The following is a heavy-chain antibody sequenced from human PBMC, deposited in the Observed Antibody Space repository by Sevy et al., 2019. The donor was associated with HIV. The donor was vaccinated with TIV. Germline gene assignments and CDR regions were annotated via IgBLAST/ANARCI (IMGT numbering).Heavy chain of an antibody. CDR1: GFTFTSYT. Sequence: GGSLRLSCATSGFTFTSYTMNWVRQAPGKGLEWVSSISDSAEYIYYADSVKGRFTISRDNAKNALFIQMNSLRVEDTAVYYCARDEGGYDPLDYWGQGTLVTVSS. CDR2: ISDSAEYI. CDR3: ARDEGGYDPLDY. V-gene: IGHV3-21*01. J-gene: IGHJ4*02. D-gene: IGHD3-16*01.